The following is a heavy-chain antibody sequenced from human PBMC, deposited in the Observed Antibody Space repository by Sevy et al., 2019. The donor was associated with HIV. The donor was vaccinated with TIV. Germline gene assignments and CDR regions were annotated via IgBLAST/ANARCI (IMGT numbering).Heavy chain of an antibody. V-gene: IGHV4-34*01. J-gene: IGHJ5*02. Sequence: SETLSLTCAVYGESFSGYYWSWIRQPPEKGLEWIGEINDSGSTNYNPSLKSRVTISVDTSKNQFSLKLSSVTAADTAVYYCARDMGGLAVAGKGWFDPWAQGMLVTVSS. CDR2: INDSGST. D-gene: IGHD6-19*01. CDR1: GESFSGYY. CDR3: ARDMGGLAVAGKGWFDP.